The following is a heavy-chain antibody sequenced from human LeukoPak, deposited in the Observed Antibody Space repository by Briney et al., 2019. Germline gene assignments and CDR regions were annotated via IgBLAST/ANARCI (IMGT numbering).Heavy chain of an antibody. CDR3: AKDREWDPDYEDYGSAFAI. V-gene: IGHV3-23*01. D-gene: IGHD4-17*01. CDR1: GFSISSYW. CDR2: ISGSGGST. Sequence: GGSLRLSCAASGFSISSYWMGWVRQAPGKGLEWVSSISGSGGSTYYADSVKGRFTISRDNPRTTIFLDMNSLRAEDTGVYYSAKDREWDPDYEDYGSAFAIWGQGTMVTVSS. J-gene: IGHJ3*02.